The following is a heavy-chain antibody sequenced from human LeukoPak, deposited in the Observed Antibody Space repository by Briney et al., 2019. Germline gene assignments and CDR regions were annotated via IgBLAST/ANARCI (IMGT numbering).Heavy chain of an antibody. D-gene: IGHD3-10*01. Sequence: GGSLRLSCAASGFTFSSYAMSWVRQAPGKGLEWVSAISGSGGSTYYADSVKGRFTISRDNSKNTLYLQMNSLRAEDTAVYYCAKDDRSPLFGSGSYYYWGQGTLVTVSS. CDR3: AKDDRSPLFGSGSYYY. J-gene: IGHJ4*02. V-gene: IGHV3-23*01. CDR1: GFTFSSYA. CDR2: ISGSGGST.